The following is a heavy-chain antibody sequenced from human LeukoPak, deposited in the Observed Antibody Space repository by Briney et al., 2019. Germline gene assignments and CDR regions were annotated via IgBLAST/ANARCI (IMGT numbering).Heavy chain of an antibody. J-gene: IGHJ5*02. CDR2: IISSGSTI. V-gene: IGHV3-48*03. CDR1: GFTFSSYE. CDR3: AALGWFDP. D-gene: IGHD3-16*01. Sequence: PGGSLRLSCAASGFTFSSYEMNWVRQAPGKGLEWVSYIISSGSTIYYADSVKGRFTISRDNAKNSLYLQMNSLRAEDTAVYYCAALGWFDPWGQGTLVTVSS.